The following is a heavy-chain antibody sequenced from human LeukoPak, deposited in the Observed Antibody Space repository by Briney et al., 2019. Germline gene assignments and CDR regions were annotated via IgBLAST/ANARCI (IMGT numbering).Heavy chain of an antibody. CDR2: IGTADDT. V-gene: IGHV3-13*04. Sequence: GGSLRLSCAASEFIFSSYDMHRVRQATGKGLEWVSAIGTADDTYYPGSVKGRFTISRQKAKNSLYLQMNSLRAGDTAVYYCAAGFGGVFVYWGQGTLVTVSS. CDR1: EFIFSSYD. J-gene: IGHJ4*02. D-gene: IGHD3-16*02. CDR3: AAGFGGVFVY.